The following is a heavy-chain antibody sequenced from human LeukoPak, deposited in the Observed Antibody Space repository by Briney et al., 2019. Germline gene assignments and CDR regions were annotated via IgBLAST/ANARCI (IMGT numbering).Heavy chain of an antibody. D-gene: IGHD1-26*01. CDR3: ARGGVGAFDY. Sequence: GGPLRPSCAASGFTFSSYSMNWVRQAPGKGLEWVSSISSSSSYIYYADSVKGRFTISRDNAKNSLYLQMNSLRAEDTAVYYCARGGVGAFDYWGQGTLVTVPS. V-gene: IGHV3-21*01. CDR1: GFTFSSYS. CDR2: ISSSSSYI. J-gene: IGHJ4*02.